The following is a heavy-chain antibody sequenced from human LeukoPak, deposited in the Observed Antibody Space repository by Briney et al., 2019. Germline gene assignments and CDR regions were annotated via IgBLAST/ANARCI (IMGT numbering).Heavy chain of an antibody. CDR1: GGTFSSYA. V-gene: IGHV1-69*05. Sequence: GASVKVSCKASGGTFSSYAISWVRQAPGQGLEWMRGIIPIFGTANYTQKLPGRVTISTYESTSTTNMRMSSLRSEDTAVYYCASPLAYCGSDCYAEYFQHWGQGTLVTVSS. J-gene: IGHJ1*01. CDR2: IIPIFGTA. CDR3: ASPLAYCGSDCYAEYFQH. D-gene: IGHD2-21*02.